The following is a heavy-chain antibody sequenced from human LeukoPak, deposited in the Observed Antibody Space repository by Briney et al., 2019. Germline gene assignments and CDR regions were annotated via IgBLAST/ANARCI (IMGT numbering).Heavy chain of an antibody. CDR3: AKGGYPSYFDY. J-gene: IGHJ4*02. CDR2: ISYDGSNK. Sequence: GGSLRLSCAASGFTFSSYAMHWVRQAPGKGLEWVAVISYDGSNKYYADSVKGRFTISRDNSKNTLYLQMNSLRAEDTAVYYCAKGGYPSYFDYWGQGTLVTVSS. CDR1: GFTFSSYA. D-gene: IGHD1-1*01. V-gene: IGHV3-30-3*01.